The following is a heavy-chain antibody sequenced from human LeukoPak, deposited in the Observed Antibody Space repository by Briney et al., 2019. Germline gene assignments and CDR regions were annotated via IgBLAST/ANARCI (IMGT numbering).Heavy chain of an antibody. CDR2: ISSSSSYI. J-gene: IGHJ4*02. Sequence: GGSLRLSCAASGFTFSSYAMSWVRQAPGKGLEWVSSISSSSSYIYYADSVKGRFTISRDNAKNSLYLQMNSLRAEDTAVYYCARDITIFGVVINNFDYWGQGTLVTVSS. V-gene: IGHV3-21*01. CDR1: GFTFSSYA. D-gene: IGHD3-3*01. CDR3: ARDITIFGVVINNFDY.